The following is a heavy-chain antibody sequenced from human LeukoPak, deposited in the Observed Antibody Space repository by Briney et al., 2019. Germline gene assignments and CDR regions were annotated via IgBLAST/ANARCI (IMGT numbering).Heavy chain of an antibody. D-gene: IGHD3-9*01. CDR3: AGKTGY. J-gene: IGHJ4*02. CDR2: INHSGST. Sequence: SEALSLTCTVSGGSISSSSYYWSWIRQPPGKGLEWIGEINHSGSTNYNPSLKSRVTISVDTSKNQFSLKLSSVTAADTAVYYCAGKTGYWGQGTLVTVSS. CDR1: GGSISSSSYY. V-gene: IGHV4-39*07.